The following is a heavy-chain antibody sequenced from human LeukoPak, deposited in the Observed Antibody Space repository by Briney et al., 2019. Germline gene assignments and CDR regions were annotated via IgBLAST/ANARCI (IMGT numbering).Heavy chain of an antibody. J-gene: IGHJ4*02. Sequence: HPGGSLRLSCAASGFTFSTYWMAWVRQAPGKGLEWVANIKQDGGETYYVESVRGRFTISRDNANNLLYLQMSSLRVEDTAVYFCARVYPLRVPAAMDYWGQGTLVTVSS. CDR1: GFTFSTYW. CDR2: IKQDGGET. CDR3: ARVYPLRVPAAMDY. D-gene: IGHD2-2*01. V-gene: IGHV3-7*01.